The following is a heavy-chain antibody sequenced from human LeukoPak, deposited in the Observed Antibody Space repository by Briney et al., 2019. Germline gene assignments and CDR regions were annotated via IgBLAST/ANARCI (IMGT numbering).Heavy chain of an antibody. D-gene: IGHD1-26*01. V-gene: IGHV1-2*02. Sequence: ASVKVSCKASGYTFTSHYIHWVRQAPGQGLEWMGWINPNSGGTRYAQKFQGRVTMTRDTSISTAYMDLSRLRSDDTALYSCARDYGFYSGLYFFDYWGQGTLVTVSS. CDR1: GYTFTSHY. J-gene: IGHJ4*02. CDR3: ARDYGFYSGLYFFDY. CDR2: INPNSGGT.